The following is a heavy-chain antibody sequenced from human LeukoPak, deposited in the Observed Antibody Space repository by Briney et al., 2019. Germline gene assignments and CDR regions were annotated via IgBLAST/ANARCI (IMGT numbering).Heavy chain of an antibody. D-gene: IGHD6-13*01. J-gene: IGHJ3*02. V-gene: IGHV4-59*01. Sequence: SETLSLTCTVSGGSISSYYWSWIRQPPGKGLEWIGYIYYSGSTNYNPSLKSRVTISVDTSKNQFSLKLSSVTAADTAVYYCARWQYSSSWYPSFDAFDIWGQGKMVTVSS. CDR1: GGSISSYY. CDR3: ARWQYSSSWYPSFDAFDI. CDR2: IYYSGST.